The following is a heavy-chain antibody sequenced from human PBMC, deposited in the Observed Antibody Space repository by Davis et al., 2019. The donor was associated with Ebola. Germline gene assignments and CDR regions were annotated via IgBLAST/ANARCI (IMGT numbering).Heavy chain of an antibody. CDR3: ARRQGYGDDELDY. CDR1: GYAFTTYG. CDR2: ISAYTLKT. V-gene: IGHV1-18*01. J-gene: IGHJ4*02. D-gene: IGHD4/OR15-4a*01. Sequence: AASVKVSCKASGYAFTTYGISWVRQAPGQGLEWMGWISAYTLKTKYAQKVQGRVTLTADTSTATAYMELRSLRTDDTAVYYCARRQGYGDDELDYWGQGTLVTVSS.